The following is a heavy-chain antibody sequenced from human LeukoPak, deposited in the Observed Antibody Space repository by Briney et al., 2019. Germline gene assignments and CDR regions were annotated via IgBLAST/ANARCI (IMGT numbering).Heavy chain of an antibody. Sequence: SETLSLTCAVSGGSISSYYWSWLRQPPGKGLEWLGYIFYNGNTNYNPSLRSRVTMSLDTSKNQFSLKLTSVTVADTAVYYCARDGAYGSGSYYPFDYWGQGTLVTVSS. V-gene: IGHV4-59*01. CDR1: GGSISSYY. J-gene: IGHJ4*02. CDR2: IFYNGNT. D-gene: IGHD3-10*01. CDR3: ARDGAYGSGSYYPFDY.